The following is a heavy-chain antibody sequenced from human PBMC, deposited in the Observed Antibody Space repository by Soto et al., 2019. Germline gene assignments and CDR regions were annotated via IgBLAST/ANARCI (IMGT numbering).Heavy chain of an antibody. CDR2: IDWDDDK. D-gene: IGHD2-15*01. J-gene: IGHJ6*02. Sequence: SGPTLVNPTQTLTLTCTFSGFSLSTSGMCVSWIRQPPGKALEWLALIDWDDDKYYSTSLKTRLTISKDTSKNQVVLTMTNMDPVDTATYYCARIPLYCSGGSCYSERSGYYGMDVWGQGTTVTVS. CDR3: ARIPLYCSGGSCYSERSGYYGMDV. V-gene: IGHV2-70*01. CDR1: GFSLSTSGMC.